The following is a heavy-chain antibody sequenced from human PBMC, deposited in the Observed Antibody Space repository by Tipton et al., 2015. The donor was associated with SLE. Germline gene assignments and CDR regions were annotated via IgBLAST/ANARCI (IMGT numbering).Heavy chain of an antibody. CDR2: ISGNDEDA. D-gene: IGHD1-26*01. J-gene: IGHJ5*01. CDR1: GFTFTDYG. V-gene: IGHV1-18*01. CDR3: VSGSGVS. Sequence: QLVQSGGEVKKPGASVTVSCKTSGFTFTDYGITWVRQAPGQGLEWMGWISGNDEDATYAQKWQGRVTLTTDTSTTTAFMELRNLKSDDTAVYYCVSGSGVSGGHGSLVSVAS.